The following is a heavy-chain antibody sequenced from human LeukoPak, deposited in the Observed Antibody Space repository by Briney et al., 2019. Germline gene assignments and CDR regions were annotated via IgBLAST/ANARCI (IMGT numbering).Heavy chain of an antibody. D-gene: IGHD3-10*01. Sequence: GGSLRLSCAASGFTFSSYSMNWVCQAPGKGLEWVSSISSSSSYIYYADSVKGRFTISRDNAKNSLYLQMNSLRAEDTAVYYCASRDYYGSGSYYNSTAGYWGQGTLVTVSS. CDR3: ASRDYYGSGSYYNSTAGY. V-gene: IGHV3-21*01. J-gene: IGHJ4*02. CDR1: GFTFSSYS. CDR2: ISSSSSYI.